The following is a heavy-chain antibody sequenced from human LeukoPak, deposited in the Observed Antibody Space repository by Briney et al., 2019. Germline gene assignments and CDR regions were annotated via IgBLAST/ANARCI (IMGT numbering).Heavy chain of an antibody. V-gene: IGHV4-59*01. Sequence: SETLSLTCTVSGGSIGTYYWSWIRQSPGKGLEWIGYIYHSGSTKYNPSLKSRVTISVDTSKNQFSLKLSSVTAADTAVYYCVRDGYSVYDGLWGQGTLVTVSS. CDR1: GGSIGTYY. J-gene: IGHJ4*02. D-gene: IGHD5/OR15-5a*01. CDR3: VRDGYSVYDGL. CDR2: IYHSGST.